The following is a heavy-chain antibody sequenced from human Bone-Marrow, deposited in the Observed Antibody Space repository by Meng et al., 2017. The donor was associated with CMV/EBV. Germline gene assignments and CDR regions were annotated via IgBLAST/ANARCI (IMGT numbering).Heavy chain of an antibody. CDR3: ARHRQYDFWSGYFQVGDMDV. J-gene: IGHJ6*02. CDR2: IYPGDSDT. CDR1: GYSFTSYW. V-gene: IGHV5-51*01. D-gene: IGHD3-3*01. Sequence: GGSLRLSCKGSGYSFTSYWIGWVRQMPGKGLEWMGIIYPGDSDTRYSPSFQGQVTISADKSISTAYLQWSSLKASDTAMYYCARHRQYDFWSGYFQVGDMDVWGQGTTVTVSS.